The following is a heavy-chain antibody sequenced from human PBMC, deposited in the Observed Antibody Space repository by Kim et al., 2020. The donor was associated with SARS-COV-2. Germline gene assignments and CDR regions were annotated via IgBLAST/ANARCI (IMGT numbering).Heavy chain of an antibody. Sequence: GGSLRLSCAASGFTFSSYAMHWVRQAPGKGLEWVAVISYDGSNKYYADSVKGRFTISRDNSKNTLYLQMNSLRAEDTAVYYCARPGIYNRYCSSTSCSPEAKKGTYFDYWGQGTLVTVSS. J-gene: IGHJ4*02. CDR2: ISYDGSNK. CDR1: GFTFSSYA. CDR3: ARPGIYNRYCSSTSCSPEAKKGTYFDY. V-gene: IGHV3-30*04. D-gene: IGHD2-2*01.